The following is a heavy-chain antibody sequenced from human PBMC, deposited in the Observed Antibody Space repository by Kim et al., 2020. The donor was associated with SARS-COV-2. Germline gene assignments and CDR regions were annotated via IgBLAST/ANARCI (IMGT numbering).Heavy chain of an antibody. D-gene: IGHD4-17*01. J-gene: IGHJ6*02. V-gene: IGHV1-8*01. Sequence: YAQKFQGRVTMTRNTSISTAYMELSSLRSEDTAVYYCARGGVYGDYGMDGWGQGTTVTVCS. CDR3: ARGGVYGDYGMDG.